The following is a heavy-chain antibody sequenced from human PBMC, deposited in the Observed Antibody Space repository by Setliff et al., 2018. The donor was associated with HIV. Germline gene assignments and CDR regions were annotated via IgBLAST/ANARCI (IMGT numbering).Heavy chain of an antibody. V-gene: IGHV1-18*01. CDR1: GYTFTSYG. CDR2: ISAYNGNT. J-gene: IGHJ4*02. D-gene: IGHD2-15*01. Sequence: GASVKVSCKASGYTFTSYGISWVRQAPGQGLEWMGWISAYNGNTNYAQKLQGRVTMTTDTSTSTAYMELRSLRSDDTAVYYCARDVGNLIVVVAVDAFDQWGQGTLVTVSS. CDR3: ARDVGNLIVVVAVDAFDQ.